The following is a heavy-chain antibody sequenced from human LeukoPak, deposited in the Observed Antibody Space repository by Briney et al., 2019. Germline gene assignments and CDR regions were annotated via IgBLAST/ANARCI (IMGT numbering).Heavy chain of an antibody. CDR1: GYSFADYY. J-gene: IGHJ4*02. CDR3: ARQINKLGATPSGY. V-gene: IGHV1-2*02. CDR2: IKPNSSDT. Sequence: ASVKVSCKASGYSFADYYIHWVRQAPGQGREWMGWIKPNSSDTRSAQKFQGRVTMTRDTSISTAYLELSSLRYDDTAVYYCARQINKLGATPSGYWGQGTMVTVSS. D-gene: IGHD1-26*01.